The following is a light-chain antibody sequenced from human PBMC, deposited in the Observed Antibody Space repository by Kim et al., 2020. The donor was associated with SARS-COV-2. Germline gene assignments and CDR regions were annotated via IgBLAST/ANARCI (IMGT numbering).Light chain of an antibody. J-gene: IGLJ1*01. CDR1: SSDVGGYNY. Sequence: QSALTQPASVSGSPGQSITISCTGTSSDVGGYNYVSWYQQHPGKAPKLMIYDVSKRPSGVSNRFSGSKSGNTASLTISGLQAEDEADYYCSSYTSSSTCRYVFGTGTKVTVL. CDR3: SSYTSSSTCRYV. CDR2: DVS. V-gene: IGLV2-14*01.